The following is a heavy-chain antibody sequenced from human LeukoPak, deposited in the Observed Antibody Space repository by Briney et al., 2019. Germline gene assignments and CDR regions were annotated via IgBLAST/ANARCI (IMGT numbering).Heavy chain of an antibody. D-gene: IGHD3-10*01. V-gene: IGHV1-46*01. CDR2: INPSGGST. CDR3: ARDRGLWFGAHGYFDY. CDR1: GYTFTSYY. Sequence: GASVKVSCKASGYTFTSYYMHWVRQAPGQGPEWMGIINPSGGSTSYAQKFQGRVTMTRDTSTSTVYMELSSLRSEDTAVYYCARDRGLWFGAHGYFDYWGQGTLVTVSS. J-gene: IGHJ4*02.